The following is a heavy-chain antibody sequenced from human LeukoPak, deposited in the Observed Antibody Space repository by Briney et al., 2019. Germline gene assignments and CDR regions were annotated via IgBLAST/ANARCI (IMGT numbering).Heavy chain of an antibody. D-gene: IGHD2-2*01. CDR1: GGSFSGYY. CDR2: INHSGST. CDR3: ARGRSGYCSSTSCSGSYYYYYMDV. J-gene: IGHJ6*03. Sequence: SETLSLTCAVYGGSFSGYYWSWIRQPPGKGLEWIGEINHSGSTNYNPSLKSRVAISVDTSKNQFSLKLSSVTAADTAVYYCARGRSGYCSSTSCSGSYYYYYMDVWGKGTTVTVSS. V-gene: IGHV4-34*01.